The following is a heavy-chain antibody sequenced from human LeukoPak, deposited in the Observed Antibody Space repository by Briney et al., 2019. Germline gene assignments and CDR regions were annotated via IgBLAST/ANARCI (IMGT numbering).Heavy chain of an antibody. CDR3: ARGSEYDYVWGSYRSPLDY. Sequence: SETLSLTCAVYGGSFSGYYWSWIPQPPGKGLEWVGEINHSGSTNYNPSLKSRVTISVDTSKNQFSLKLSSVTAADTAVYYCARGSEYDYVWGSYRSPLDYWGQGTLVTVSS. V-gene: IGHV4-34*01. J-gene: IGHJ4*02. D-gene: IGHD3-16*02. CDR1: GGSFSGYY. CDR2: INHSGST.